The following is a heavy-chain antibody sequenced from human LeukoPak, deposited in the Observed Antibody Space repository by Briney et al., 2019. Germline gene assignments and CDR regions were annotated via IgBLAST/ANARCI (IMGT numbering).Heavy chain of an antibody. CDR2: INHSGST. V-gene: IGHV4-34*01. CDR1: GGSFSGYY. Sequence: SETLSLTCAVYGGSFSGYYWSWIRQPPGKGLEWIGEINHSGSTNYNPSLKSRVTISVDTSKNQFSLKLSSVTATDTAVYYCASDRGGSRKSLRFDPWGQGTLVTVSS. D-gene: IGHD2-15*01. CDR3: ASDRGGSRKSLRFDP. J-gene: IGHJ5*02.